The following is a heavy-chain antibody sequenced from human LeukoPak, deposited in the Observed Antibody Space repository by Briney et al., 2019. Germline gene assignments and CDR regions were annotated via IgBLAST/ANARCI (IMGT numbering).Heavy chain of an antibody. CDR2: INSDGSSI. CDR3: ANGIAALI. D-gene: IGHD6-6*01. CDR1: GFTFSSYW. Sequence: LPGGSLRVSCTASGFTFSSYWMNWVRQAPGKGLVWVSRINSDGSSINYADSVKGRFTVSRDNAKNTLYLQMNSLRAEDTAVYYCANGIAALIRGQGTLVTVSS. V-gene: IGHV3-74*01. J-gene: IGHJ4*02.